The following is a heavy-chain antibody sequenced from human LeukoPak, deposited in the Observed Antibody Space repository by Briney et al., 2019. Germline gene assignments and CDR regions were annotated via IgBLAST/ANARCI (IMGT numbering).Heavy chain of an antibody. CDR1: GGSISSSSYY. V-gene: IGHV4-39*07. CDR3: ARSISGGYDSSGYYYAYYYYMDV. CDR2: IYYSGST. D-gene: IGHD3-22*01. J-gene: IGHJ6*03. Sequence: SETLSLTCTVSGGSISSSSYYWGWIRQPPGKGLEWIGSIYYSGSTYYNPSLKSRVTISVDTSKNQFSLKLSSVTAADTAVYYCARSISGGYDSSGYYYAYYYYMDVWGKGTTVTVSS.